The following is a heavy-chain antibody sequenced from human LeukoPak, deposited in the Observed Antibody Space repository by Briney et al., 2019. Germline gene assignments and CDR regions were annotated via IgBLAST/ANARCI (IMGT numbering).Heavy chain of an antibody. CDR1: GYTFTSYD. D-gene: IGHD3-10*01. Sequence: ASVKVSCKASGYTFTSYDINWVRQATGQGLEWMGWMNPNSGNTGYAQKFQGRVTMTRNTSISTAYMELSSLRSEDTAVYYCARDGVTMVRGVIRTYYYYYMDVWGKGTTVTISS. J-gene: IGHJ6*03. CDR2: MNPNSGNT. CDR3: ARDGVTMVRGVIRTYYYYYMDV. V-gene: IGHV1-8*01.